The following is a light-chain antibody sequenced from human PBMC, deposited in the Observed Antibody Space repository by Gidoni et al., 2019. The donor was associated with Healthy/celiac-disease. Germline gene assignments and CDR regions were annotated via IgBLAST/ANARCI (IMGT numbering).Light chain of an antibody. CDR1: NIESKP. J-gene: IGLJ2*01. Sequence: SFVLTQPPSVSVAPGKTATITCGGTNIESKPVHWYQQKPGQAPVLVVFDDGDRPEGFSDRVSGSNSGNTATLTISRVEAEDEADYSCQVWHSSAHVFFGGGTKLTVL. V-gene: IGLV3-21*03. CDR2: DDG. CDR3: QVWHSSAHVF.